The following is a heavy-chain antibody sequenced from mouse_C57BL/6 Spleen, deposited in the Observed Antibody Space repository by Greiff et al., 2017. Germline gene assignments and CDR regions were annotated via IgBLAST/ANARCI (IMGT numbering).Heavy chain of an antibody. D-gene: IGHD1-1*01. CDR1: GYTFTSYW. Sequence: QVQLQQPGAELVKPGASVKLSCKASGYTFTSYWMQWVKQRPGQGLEWIGEIDPSDSNTNYNQKFKGKATLTVDTSSSTAYRQLSSLTSEDSAVYYCASRRYYDSSPYYFDYWGQGTTLTVSS. J-gene: IGHJ2*01. CDR3: ASRRYYDSSPYYFDY. V-gene: IGHV1-50*01. CDR2: IDPSDSNT.